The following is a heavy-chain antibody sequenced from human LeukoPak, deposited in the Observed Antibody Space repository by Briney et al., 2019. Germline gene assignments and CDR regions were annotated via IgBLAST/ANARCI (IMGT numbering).Heavy chain of an antibody. Sequence: GGSLRLSCAASGFVFSFYALHWVRQAPGKGLEWVAYISYDGSDKYYADSVKGRFTISRDNSRNTLYLQMNSLIAEDTAVYYCARDRQGGNWGDFDFWGQGTLVIVSS. CDR1: GFVFSFYA. V-gene: IGHV3-30-3*01. CDR3: ARDRQGGNWGDFDF. J-gene: IGHJ4*02. CDR2: ISYDGSDK. D-gene: IGHD3-16*01.